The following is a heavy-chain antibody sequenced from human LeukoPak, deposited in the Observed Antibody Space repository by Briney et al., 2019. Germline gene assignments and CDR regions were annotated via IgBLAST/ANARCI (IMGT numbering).Heavy chain of an antibody. CDR1: GFTFSNYA. D-gene: IGHD6-19*01. J-gene: IGHJ4*02. CDR2: ISGSGGST. Sequence: GGSLRLSCAASGFTFSNYAMNWVRQAPGKGLEWVSAISGSGGSTYYADSVKGRFTISRDNSKNTLYLQMNSLRAEDTAVYSCAKDQWLVLDYWGQGTLVTVSS. CDR3: AKDQWLVLDY. V-gene: IGHV3-23*01.